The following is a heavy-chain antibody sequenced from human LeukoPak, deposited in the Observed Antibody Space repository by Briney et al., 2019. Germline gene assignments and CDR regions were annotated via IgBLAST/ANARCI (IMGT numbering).Heavy chain of an antibody. CDR3: ATETIGRHYDY. V-gene: IGHV3-21*01. CDR1: GFTFSSCG. D-gene: IGHD1-14*01. CDR2: IGPTGTDR. J-gene: IGHJ4*02. Sequence: TGGSLRLSCAASGFTFSSCGFNWVRQAPGKGLEWVSSIGPTGTDRYHADSVRGRFTISRDNAKNSMYLQMDSLRDEDTAVYYCATETIGRHYDYWGQGTLLTVPS.